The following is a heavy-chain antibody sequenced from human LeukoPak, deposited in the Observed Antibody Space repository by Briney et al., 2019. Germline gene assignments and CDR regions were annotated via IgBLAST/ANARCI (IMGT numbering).Heavy chain of an antibody. CDR1: GFTFSNHV. Sequence: PGGSLRLSCAASGFTFSNHVMHWVRQAPGKGLEWVAVISSDGNNKYYADSVQGRFTIARDNSKNTLYLQMNSLRPEDTAVYYCARDRPGITVAGALDYWGQGTLVTVSS. CDR2: ISSDGNNK. V-gene: IGHV3-30*04. D-gene: IGHD6-19*01. CDR3: ARDRPGITVAGALDY. J-gene: IGHJ4*02.